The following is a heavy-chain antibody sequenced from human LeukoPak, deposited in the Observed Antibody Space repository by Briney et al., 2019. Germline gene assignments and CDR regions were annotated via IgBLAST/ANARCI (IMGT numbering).Heavy chain of an antibody. CDR2: IYYSGST. Sequence: WVRQAPGKGLEWIGSIYYSGSTYYNPSLKSRVTISVDTSKNQFSLKLSSVTAADTAVYYCASTGRAYCGGDCYLPDYWGQGTLVTVSS. D-gene: IGHD2-21*02. J-gene: IGHJ4*02. CDR3: ASTGRAYCGGDCYLPDY. V-gene: IGHV4-39*07.